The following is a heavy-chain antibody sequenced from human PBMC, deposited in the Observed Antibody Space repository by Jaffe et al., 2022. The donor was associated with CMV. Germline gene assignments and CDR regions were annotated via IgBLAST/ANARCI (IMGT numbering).Heavy chain of an antibody. Sequence: EVQLVESGGGLIQPGGSLRLSCAASGFTVSSNYMSWVRQAPGKGLEWVSVIYSGGSTYYADSVKGRFTISRDNSKNTLYLQMNSLRAEDTAVYYCARAKGSGYYWGYYGMDVWGQGTTVTVSS. CDR2: IYSGGST. D-gene: IGHD3-22*01. V-gene: IGHV3-53*01. J-gene: IGHJ6*02. CDR1: GFTVSSNY. CDR3: ARAKGSGYYWGYYGMDV.